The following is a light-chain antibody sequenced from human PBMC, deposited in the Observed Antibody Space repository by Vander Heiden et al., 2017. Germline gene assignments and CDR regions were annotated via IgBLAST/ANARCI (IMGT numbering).Light chain of an antibody. CDR2: AAS. J-gene: IGKJ2*01. Sequence: DIQMTQSPSSLSASVGDRVTITCRASQRISSYLNWYQQKPGKAPKLLIYAASSLQSGVPSRFSGSGSGTDFTLTISSLQPEDFATYYCQQSYSKGYTFGHGTKLDSK. CDR1: QRISSY. CDR3: QQSYSKGYT. V-gene: IGKV1-39*01.